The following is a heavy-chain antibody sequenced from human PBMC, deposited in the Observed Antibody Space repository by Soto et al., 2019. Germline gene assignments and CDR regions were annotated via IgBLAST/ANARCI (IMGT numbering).Heavy chain of an antibody. J-gene: IGHJ4*02. CDR2: IYYSGST. CDR1: GGSISSYY. V-gene: IGHV4-59*01. D-gene: IGHD3-9*01. Sequence: PSETLSLTCTVSGGSISSYYWSWIRQPPGKGLEWIGYIYYSGSTNYNPSLKSRVTISVDTSKNQFSLKLSSVTAADTAVYYCARQPFDWLSPVDYWGQGTLVTLSS. CDR3: ARQPFDWLSPVDY.